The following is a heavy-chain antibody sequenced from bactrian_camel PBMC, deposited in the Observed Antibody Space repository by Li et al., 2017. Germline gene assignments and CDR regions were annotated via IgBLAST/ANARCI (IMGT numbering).Heavy chain of an antibody. J-gene: IGHJ4*01. CDR2: LASDGSS. D-gene: IGHD3*01. V-gene: IGHV3S53*01. CDR1: AYTPANVR. Sequence: GSVQAGGSLRLSCAFDAYTPANVRMAWFRQAPGKEREGVASLASDGSSIYANSLKGRFSISRDNIKSTVYLQMNSLKPEDTAIYYCAAAAPGLLLRLCWGQGTQVTVS. CDR3: AAAAPGLLLRLC.